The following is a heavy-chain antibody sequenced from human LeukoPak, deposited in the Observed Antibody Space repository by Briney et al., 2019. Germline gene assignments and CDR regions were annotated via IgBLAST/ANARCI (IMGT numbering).Heavy chain of an antibody. CDR2: FYNSGST. V-gene: IGHV4-39*02. Sequence: PSETLSLTCTVSGGSISSTSYYWDWIRQPPGKGLEWIGNFYNSGSTHYSPSLKSRVTMSVDTSKNQFSLKLSSVTPEDTAVYYCAREERLLLWLNYFDYWGQGTLVTVSS. D-gene: IGHD2-2*01. CDR3: AREERLLLWLNYFDY. J-gene: IGHJ4*02. CDR1: GGSISSTSYY.